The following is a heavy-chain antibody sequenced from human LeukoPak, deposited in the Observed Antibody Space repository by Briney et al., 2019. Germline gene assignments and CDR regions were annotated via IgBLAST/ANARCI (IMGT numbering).Heavy chain of an antibody. Sequence: SETLSLTCTVSGYSISSIHCWGWIRQPPGKGLEWIGSIYYSGSTYYNPSLKSRVTISVDTSKNQFSLKLSSVTAADTAVYYCARGHSSSWDFDYWGQGTLVTVSS. CDR3: ARGHSSSWDFDY. J-gene: IGHJ4*02. CDR2: IYYSGST. CDR1: GYSISSIHC. D-gene: IGHD6-13*01. V-gene: IGHV4-38-2*02.